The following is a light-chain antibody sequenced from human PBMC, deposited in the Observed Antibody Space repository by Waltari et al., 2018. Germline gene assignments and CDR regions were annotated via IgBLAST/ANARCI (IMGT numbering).Light chain of an antibody. CDR2: GAS. V-gene: IGKV3-20*01. J-gene: IGKJ1*01. CDR3: QKYDRLPAT. Sequence: SCRASQSVIMFLAWYRQKPGQAPRLLIYGASTRATGIPDRFSGSGSGTDFSLTISRLEPEDFAVYYCQKYDRLPATFGQGTKVEIK. CDR1: QSVIMF.